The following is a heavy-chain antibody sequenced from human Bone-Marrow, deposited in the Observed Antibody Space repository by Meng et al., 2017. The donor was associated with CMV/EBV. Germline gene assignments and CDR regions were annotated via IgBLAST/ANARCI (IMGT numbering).Heavy chain of an antibody. V-gene: IGHV3-66*03. D-gene: IGHD2-15*01. CDR1: GFTVSSDF. CDR3: ARDLDYSLTVSINAFDI. J-gene: IGHJ3*02. Sequence: GESLKISCALSGFTVSSDFMSWVRQAPGKGLEWVSVTHDSYGTHYADSLKGRFTISRDNAKNTLYLQMNSLRAEDTAVYYCARDLDYSLTVSINAFDIWGQGTMVTVSS. CDR2: THDSYGT.